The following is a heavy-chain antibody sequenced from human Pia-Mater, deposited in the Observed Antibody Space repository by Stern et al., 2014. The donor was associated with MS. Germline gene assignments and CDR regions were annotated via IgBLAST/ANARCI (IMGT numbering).Heavy chain of an antibody. J-gene: IGHJ6*02. CDR3: VGVGDGVDV. V-gene: IGHV3-30*03. CDR2: VSFVGSNK. Sequence: QVQLVESGGGVVQPGRSLRLSCAASGFSLSSLGMHWVRQAPGRGPEWVAVVSFVGSNKMYGDSVKGRFSISSDNSNNTMYLQMNSLRPEDTAVYYCVGVGDGVDVWGQGTTVIVS. CDR1: GFSLSSLG.